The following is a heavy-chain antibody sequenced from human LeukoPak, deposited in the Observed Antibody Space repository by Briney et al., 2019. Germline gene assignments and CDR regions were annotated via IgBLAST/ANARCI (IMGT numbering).Heavy chain of an antibody. V-gene: IGHV4-28*03. D-gene: IGHD1-26*01. Sequence: SETLSLTCAVSGGSISSSNWWSWIRQPPGKGLEWIGYIYYSGSTNCNPSLKSRVTMSVDTSKNQFSLKLSSVTAADTAVYYCARVPLRGSYMGVVYWGQGTLVTVSS. CDR1: GGSISSSNW. J-gene: IGHJ4*02. CDR3: ARVPLRGSYMGVVY. CDR2: IYYSGST.